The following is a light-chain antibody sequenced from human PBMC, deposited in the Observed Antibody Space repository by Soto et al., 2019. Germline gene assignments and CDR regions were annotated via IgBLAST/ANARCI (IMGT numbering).Light chain of an antibody. Sequence: SLLTQPPSVSRSPGQSVTISCPGTSSDVGRYDRVSWYQQSPGTAPKLIIYEVTNRPSGVPDRFSGSKSGNTASLTISGLQAEDEADFYCSSYTSSSRYIFGTGTKVTVL. CDR1: SSDVGRYDR. CDR3: SSYTSSSRYI. V-gene: IGLV2-18*02. CDR2: EVT. J-gene: IGLJ1*01.